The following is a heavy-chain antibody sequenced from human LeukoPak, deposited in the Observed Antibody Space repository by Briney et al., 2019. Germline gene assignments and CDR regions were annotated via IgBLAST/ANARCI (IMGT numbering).Heavy chain of an antibody. Sequence: GGSLRLSCAASGITFTNAWMNWVRQAPGEGLEWVGRIISNADGGTADYAAPVKGRFSISRDDSRNTLYLQMDSLKIEDTAVYYCTTQRSLESWGQGTMVTVSS. CDR3: TTQRSLES. CDR1: GITFTNAW. D-gene: IGHD1-1*01. V-gene: IGHV3-15*01. J-gene: IGHJ3*01. CDR2: IISNADGGTA.